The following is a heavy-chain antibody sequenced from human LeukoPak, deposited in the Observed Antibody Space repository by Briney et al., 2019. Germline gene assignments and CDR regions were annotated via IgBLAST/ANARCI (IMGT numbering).Heavy chain of an antibody. V-gene: IGHV4-59*01. Sequence: PSETLSLTCTVSGDSIRSLYWSWIRQPPGKGPEWIGYIHDRRATKYNPSLKRRVTISADTSKNQFSLRLSSVTAADTAIYYCAQQRGEVLEYWGQGALVSVSS. CDR1: GDSIRSLY. J-gene: IGHJ4*02. D-gene: IGHD3-10*01. CDR3: AQQRGEVLEY. CDR2: IHDRRAT.